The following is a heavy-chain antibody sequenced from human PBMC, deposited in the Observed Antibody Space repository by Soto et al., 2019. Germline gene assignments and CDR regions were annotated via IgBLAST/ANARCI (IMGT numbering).Heavy chain of an antibody. V-gene: IGHV3-30*18. CDR3: AKDKEYQVLLRMGYL. CDR2: TSYNGSNK. D-gene: IGHD2-2*01. CDR1: GFTFSNYG. Sequence: GGSLRLSCAASGFTFSNYGMHWVRQAPGKGLEWVAVTSYNGSNKYYADSVKGRFTISRDNSKNTVFLQMSSLRVEDTAVYYCAKDKEYQVLLRMGYLWGQGTTVTVPS. J-gene: IGHJ6*02.